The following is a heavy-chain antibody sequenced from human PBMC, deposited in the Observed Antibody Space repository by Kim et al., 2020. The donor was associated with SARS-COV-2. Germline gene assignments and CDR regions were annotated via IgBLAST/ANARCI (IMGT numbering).Heavy chain of an antibody. CDR2: IDPSDSYT. V-gene: IGHV5-10-1*01. D-gene: IGHD3-9*01. J-gene: IGHJ4*02. CDR3: AIQGILTGYYWDY. CDR1: GYSFTSYW. Sequence: GESLKISCKGSGYSFTSYWISWVRQMPGKGLEWMGRIDPSDSYTNYSPSFQGHVTISADKSISTAYLQWSSLKASDTAMYYCAIQGILTGYYWDYWGQGTLVTVSS.